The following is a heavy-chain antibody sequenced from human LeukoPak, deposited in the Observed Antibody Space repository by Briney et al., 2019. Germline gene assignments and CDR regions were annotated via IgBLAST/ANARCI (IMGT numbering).Heavy chain of an antibody. CDR1: GFTFSNYM. CDR2: MRTDGSVP. D-gene: IGHD3-10*01. CDR3: ARDKDFTIDY. Sequence: GGSLRLSCAVSGFTFSNYMMTWVRQAPGEGLEWVANMRTDGSVPSYVDSVKGRFTISRDNAKNSLYLQMNSLRVEDTAVYYCARDKDFTIDYWGQGTLVTVSS. V-gene: IGHV3-7*01. J-gene: IGHJ4*02.